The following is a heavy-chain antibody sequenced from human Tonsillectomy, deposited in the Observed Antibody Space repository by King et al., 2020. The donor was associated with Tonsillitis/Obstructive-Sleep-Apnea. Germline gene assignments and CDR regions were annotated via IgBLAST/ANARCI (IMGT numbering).Heavy chain of an antibody. CDR3: AKGWSGGLCGGDCYLNWFDP. D-gene: IGHD2-21*01. CDR2: ISYDGRNK. V-gene: IGHV3-30*18. Sequence: VQLVESGGGVVQPGRSLRLSCAASGFTFSSYGMHWVRQAPGKGLEWVAVISYDGRNKYYADSVKGRFTISRDNSKKTLYLQMNSLRAEDTAVYYCAKGWSGGLCGGDCYLNWFDPWGQGTLVTVSS. CDR1: GFTFSSYG. J-gene: IGHJ5*02.